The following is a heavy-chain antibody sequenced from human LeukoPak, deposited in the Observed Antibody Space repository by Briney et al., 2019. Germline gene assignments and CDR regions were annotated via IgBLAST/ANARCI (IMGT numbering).Heavy chain of an antibody. J-gene: IGHJ4*02. CDR3: ARESAKYSSSWSFDY. Sequence: PGGSLRLSCAASGFTFSSYGMHWVRQAPGKGLEWVAVIWYDGSNKYYADSVKGRFTISRDNSKNTLYLQMNSLRAEDTAVYYCARESAKYSSSWSFDYWGQGTLVTVSS. V-gene: IGHV3-33*01. CDR2: IWYDGSNK. D-gene: IGHD6-13*01. CDR1: GFTFSSYG.